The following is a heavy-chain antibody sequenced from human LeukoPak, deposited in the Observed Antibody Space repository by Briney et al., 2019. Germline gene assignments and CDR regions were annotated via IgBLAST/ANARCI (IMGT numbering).Heavy chain of an antibody. CDR3: ARETHSGSFDY. CDR1: GGSISSSTYY. Sequence: SETLSLTCSVSGGSISSSTYYWGWIRQPAGKGLEWIGRIYTSGSTNYNPSLKSRVTMSVDTSKNQFSLKLSSVTAADTAVYYCARETHSGSFDYWGQGTLVTVSS. CDR2: IYTSGST. V-gene: IGHV4-61*02. D-gene: IGHD5-12*01. J-gene: IGHJ4*02.